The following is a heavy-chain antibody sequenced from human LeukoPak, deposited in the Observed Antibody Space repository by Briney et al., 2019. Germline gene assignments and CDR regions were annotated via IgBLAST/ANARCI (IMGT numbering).Heavy chain of an antibody. V-gene: IGHV1-69*02. D-gene: IGHD6-19*01. CDR3: ARSIAVAAPFDY. CDR1: GGTFSSYT. J-gene: IGHJ4*02. Sequence: SVKVSCKASGGTFSSYTISWVRQAPGQGLEWMGRIIPILGIANYAQKFQGRVTITADKSTSTAYMELSSLRSQDTAVYYRARSIAVAAPFDYWGQGTLVTVSS. CDR2: IIPILGIA.